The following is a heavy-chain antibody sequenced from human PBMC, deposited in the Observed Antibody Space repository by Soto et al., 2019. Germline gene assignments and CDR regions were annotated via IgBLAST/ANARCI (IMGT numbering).Heavy chain of an antibody. V-gene: IGHV3-23*01. Sequence: EVQLLESGGGLVQPGGSPRLSCAASGFTFSSYAMSWVRQAPGKGLEWVSGISSSGGSTYYADSVKGRFTISRDNSKNTLDLQMNSLRAEDTAVYYCAKDQRCSGDECYPFWGQGTLITVSS. CDR1: GFTFSSYA. J-gene: IGHJ4*02. D-gene: IGHD2-21*01. CDR2: ISSSGGST. CDR3: AKDQRCSGDECYPF.